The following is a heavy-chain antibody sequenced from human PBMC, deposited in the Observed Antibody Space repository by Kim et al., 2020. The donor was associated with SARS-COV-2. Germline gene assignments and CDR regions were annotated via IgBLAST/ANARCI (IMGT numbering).Heavy chain of an antibody. CDR3: AKDGEYYYGSGSPLDV. J-gene: IGHJ6*02. D-gene: IGHD3-10*01. V-gene: IGHV3-30*02. Sequence: SVKGRFTISRDNSKNTLYLQMNSRRAEDTAVYYCAKDGEYYYGSGSPLDVWGQGTTVTVSS.